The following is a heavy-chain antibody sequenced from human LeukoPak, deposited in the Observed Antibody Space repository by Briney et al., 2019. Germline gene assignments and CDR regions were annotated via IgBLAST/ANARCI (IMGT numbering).Heavy chain of an antibody. Sequence: PSETLSLTCTVSGGSISSGSYYWSWIRQPAGKGLEWIGYIYYSGSTNYNPSLKSRVTISVDTSKNQFSLKLSSVTAADTAVYYCARLTFSAIAVGPSFDYWGQGTLVTVSS. CDR1: GGSISSGSYY. D-gene: IGHD6-19*01. CDR2: IYYSGST. V-gene: IGHV4-61*10. J-gene: IGHJ4*02. CDR3: ARLTFSAIAVGPSFDY.